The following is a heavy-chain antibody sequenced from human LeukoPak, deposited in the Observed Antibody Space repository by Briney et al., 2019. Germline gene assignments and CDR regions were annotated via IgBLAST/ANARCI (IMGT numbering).Heavy chain of an antibody. CDR2: IYYTGST. Sequence: SETLSLTCTISGGSASDYYWSWIRQSPGKGLEWIGYIYYTGSTSYNPSLKSRVTISADTSKNEFSLKLNSVTAADTAVYYCASRKLGNDYWGQGTLVTVSS. V-gene: IGHV4-59*02. D-gene: IGHD7-27*01. CDR3: ASRKLGNDY. J-gene: IGHJ4*02. CDR1: GGSASDYY.